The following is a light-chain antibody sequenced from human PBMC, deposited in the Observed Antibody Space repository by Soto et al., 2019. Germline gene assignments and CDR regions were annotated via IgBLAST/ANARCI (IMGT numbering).Light chain of an antibody. J-gene: IGLJ3*02. CDR3: SSFVSTKNLV. CDR2: EVS. CDR1: SSDIGGYDY. Sequence: QSALTQPPSASGSPGQSVTISCTGTSSDIGGYDYVSWYQQHPGKAPKLIIYEVSKRPSGVPDRFSGSKSGNTASLTVSGHQVGDGADYYGSSFVSTKNLVFPGGTNLPFL. V-gene: IGLV2-8*01.